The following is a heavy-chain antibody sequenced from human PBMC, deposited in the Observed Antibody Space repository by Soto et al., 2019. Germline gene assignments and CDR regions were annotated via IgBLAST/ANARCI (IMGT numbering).Heavy chain of an antibody. CDR3: ARVLRFLEWFNVYGMDV. Sequence: EASVKVSCKASGYTFTSYGISWVRQAPGQGLEWMGWISAYNGNTNYAQKLQGRVTITTDTSTSTAYMELRSLRSDDTAVYYCARVLRFLEWFNVYGMDVWGQGTTVTVSS. J-gene: IGHJ6*02. D-gene: IGHD3-3*01. CDR2: ISAYNGNT. CDR1: GYTFTSYG. V-gene: IGHV1-18*01.